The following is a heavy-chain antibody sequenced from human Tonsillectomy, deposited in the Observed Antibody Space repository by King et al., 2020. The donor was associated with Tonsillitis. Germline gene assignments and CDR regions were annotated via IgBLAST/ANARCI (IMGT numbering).Heavy chain of an antibody. Sequence: VQLVESGGGVVQPGRSLRLSCAASGFTFSSYAMHWVRQAPGKGLEWVAVISYDGSNKYYADSVKGRFTISRDNSKNTLYLQMNSLRAEDTAVYYCARDLRTYYYGSGSENWFDPWGQGTLVTVSS. CDR1: GFTFSSYA. CDR2: ISYDGSNK. CDR3: ARDLRTYYYGSGSENWFDP. D-gene: IGHD3-10*01. J-gene: IGHJ5*02. V-gene: IGHV3-30-3*01.